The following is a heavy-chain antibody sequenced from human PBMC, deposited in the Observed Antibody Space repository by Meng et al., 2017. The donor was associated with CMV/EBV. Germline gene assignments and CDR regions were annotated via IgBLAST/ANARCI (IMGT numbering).Heavy chain of an antibody. J-gene: IGHJ4*02. CDR3: ARDLLKGGIAARPAGMGY. Sequence: GGSLRLSCAASGFTFSSYAMHWVRQAPGKGLEWVAVISYDGSNKYYADSVKGRFTISRDNSKNTLYLKMNSLRAEDTAVYYCARDLLKGGIAARPAGMGYWGQGTLVTVSS. CDR2: ISYDGSNK. CDR1: GFTFSSYA. V-gene: IGHV3-30-3*01. D-gene: IGHD6-6*01.